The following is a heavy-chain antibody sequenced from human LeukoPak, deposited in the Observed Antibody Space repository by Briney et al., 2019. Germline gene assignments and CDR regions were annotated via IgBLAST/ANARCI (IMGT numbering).Heavy chain of an antibody. Sequence: PGGSLRLSCAASGFTFSSYEMNWVRQAPGKGLEWVSYISSSGSTIYHADSVKGRFTISRDNAKNSLYLQMNSLRAEDTAVYYCARGTMVTAIVRYFDYWGQGTLVTVSS. CDR2: ISSSGSTI. CDR3: ARGTMVTAIVRYFDY. J-gene: IGHJ4*02. V-gene: IGHV3-48*03. D-gene: IGHD2-21*02. CDR1: GFTFSSYE.